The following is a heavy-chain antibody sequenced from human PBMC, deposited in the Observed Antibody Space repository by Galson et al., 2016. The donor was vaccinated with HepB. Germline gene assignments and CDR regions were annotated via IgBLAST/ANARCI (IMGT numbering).Heavy chain of an antibody. CDR1: GFTFSSYP. J-gene: IGHJ4*02. D-gene: IGHD6-13*01. CDR3: AKKVAPGPLDS. V-gene: IGHV3-23*01. Sequence: SLRLSCAASGFTFSSYPMSWVRQAPGKGLEWVSTITGPGGSTYYADSVKGRFTISRDNSKSTLYLQMSSLTAEDTAVYYCAKKVAPGPLDSWGQGTLVTVSA. CDR2: ITGPGGST.